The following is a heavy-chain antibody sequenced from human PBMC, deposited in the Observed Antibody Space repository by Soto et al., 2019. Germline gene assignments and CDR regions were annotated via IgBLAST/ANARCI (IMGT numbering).Heavy chain of an antibody. V-gene: IGHV4-34*01. J-gene: IGHJ1*01. CDR1: GGSFSGYY. CDR3: ARGGLQWELPGDDAEYFQH. D-gene: IGHD1-26*01. Sequence: SETLSLTCAVYGGSFSGYYWSWIRQPPGKGLEWIGEINHSGSTNYNPSLKSRVTISVDTSKNQFSLKLSSVTAADTAVYYGARGGLQWELPGDDAEYFQHWGQGTLVTVSS. CDR2: INHSGST.